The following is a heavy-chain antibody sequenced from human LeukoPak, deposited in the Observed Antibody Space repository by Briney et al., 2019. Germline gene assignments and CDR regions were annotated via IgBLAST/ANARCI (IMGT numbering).Heavy chain of an antibody. D-gene: IGHD3-10*01. CDR1: GFTFSSHG. Sequence: GGSLRLSCAASGFTFSSHGMSWVRQAPGKGLEWVSAISGSGDATFYANSVEGRFTIFRDNSKNTLYLQMNTLRADDTAVYYCASHYGSGSFNWLDPWGQRTLVTVSS. J-gene: IGHJ5*02. CDR2: ISGSGDAT. CDR3: ASHYGSGSFNWLDP. V-gene: IGHV3-23*01.